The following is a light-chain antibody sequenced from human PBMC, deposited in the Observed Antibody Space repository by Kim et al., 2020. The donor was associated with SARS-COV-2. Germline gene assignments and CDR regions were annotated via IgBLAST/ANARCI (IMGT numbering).Light chain of an antibody. Sequence: QSVLMQPPSVSAAPGQKVTISCSGSTSNIGNNRVSWYRQFPGTAPKLLIYDNAYRPFGIPDRFSGSKSGTSATLGITGLQAGDEADYYCGTWDGTLNAGVFGGGTQLTVL. J-gene: IGLJ3*02. CDR2: DNA. CDR3: GTWDGTLNAGV. V-gene: IGLV1-51*01. CDR1: TSNIGNNR.